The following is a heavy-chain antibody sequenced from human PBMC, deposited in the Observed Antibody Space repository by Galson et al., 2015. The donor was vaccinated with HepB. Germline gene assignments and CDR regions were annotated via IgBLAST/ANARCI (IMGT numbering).Heavy chain of an antibody. CDR2: IWYDGSNK. CDR1: GFTFSSYG. V-gene: IGHV3-33*01. CDR3: ARDYYDSSGYYLYYYYYGMDV. D-gene: IGHD3-22*01. J-gene: IGHJ6*02. Sequence: SLRLSCAASGFTFSSYGMHWVRQAPGKGLEWVAVIWYDGSNKYYADSVKGRFTISRDNSKKTLYLQMNSLRAEDTAVYYCARDYYDSSGYYLYYYYYGMDVWGQGTTVTVSS.